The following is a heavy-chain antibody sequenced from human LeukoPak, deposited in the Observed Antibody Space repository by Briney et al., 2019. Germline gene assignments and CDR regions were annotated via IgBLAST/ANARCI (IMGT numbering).Heavy chain of an antibody. Sequence: SETLSLTCTVSGGSISSSSYYWGWIRQPPGKGLEGIGSLYYSGSTYYNPSLKSRVTMSVDTSKNQFSLKVSSVTAADTAVYYCARDRDWNYGAGAFDIWGQGTMVTVSS. CDR3: ARDRDWNYGAGAFDI. D-gene: IGHD1-7*01. CDR2: LYYSGST. CDR1: GGSISSSSYY. J-gene: IGHJ3*02. V-gene: IGHV4-39*07.